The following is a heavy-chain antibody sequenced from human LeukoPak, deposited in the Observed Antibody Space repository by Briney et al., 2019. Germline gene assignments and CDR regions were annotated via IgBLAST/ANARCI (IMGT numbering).Heavy chain of an antibody. J-gene: IGHJ4*02. CDR1: GYTFTSYA. CDR2: INTNTGNP. CDR3: ASGLYYDFWSGYFGY. Sequence: ASVKVSCKASGYTFTSYAMNWVRQAPGQGLEWMGWINTNTGNPTYAQGFTGRFVFSLDTSVSTAYLQISSLMSEDPAVYYCASGLYYDFWSGYFGYWGQGTLVTVSS. V-gene: IGHV7-4-1*02. D-gene: IGHD3-3*01.